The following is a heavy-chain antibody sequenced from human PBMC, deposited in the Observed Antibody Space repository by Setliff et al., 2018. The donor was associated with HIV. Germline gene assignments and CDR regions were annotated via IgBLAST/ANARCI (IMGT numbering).Heavy chain of an antibody. CDR3: ARDVPWGDYYYYMDV. D-gene: IGHD3-16*01. CDR2: IYTSGST. J-gene: IGHJ6*03. V-gene: IGHV4-4*07. CDR1: GGSISSYY. Sequence: LSLTCTVSGGSISSYYWSWIRQPAGKGLEWIGHIYTSGSTNYNPSLKSRVTMSVDTSKNQFSLKLSSVTAADTAVYYCARDVPWGDYYYYMDVWGKGTTVTV.